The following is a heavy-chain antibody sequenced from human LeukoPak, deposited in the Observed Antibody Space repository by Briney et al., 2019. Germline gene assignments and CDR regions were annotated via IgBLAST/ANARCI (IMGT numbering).Heavy chain of an antibody. CDR2: IWSDATNQ. Sequence: GGSLRLSCEASGFTFSHCGMHWVRQAPGKGLEWVAVIWSDATNQYYSDSVKGRFTISRDNFKRTVSLQMNSLRAEDTAVYYCVKDAQRGFDYSNSLQHWGKGSLVTVSS. CDR1: GFTFSHCG. J-gene: IGHJ4*02. V-gene: IGHV3-33*06. D-gene: IGHD4-11*01. CDR3: VKDAQRGFDYSNSLQH.